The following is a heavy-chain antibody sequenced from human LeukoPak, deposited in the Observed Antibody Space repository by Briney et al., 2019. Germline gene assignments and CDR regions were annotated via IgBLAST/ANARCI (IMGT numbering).Heavy chain of an antibody. CDR2: ISGNGGET. CDR1: GLTFRNYA. CDR3: VKGGHQSPFDP. Sequence: GGSLRLSCAASGLTFRNYAMTWVRRAPGKGLEWVSTISGNGGETFYADSVKGRFTISRDNSKNTHYLQVNILRAEDTAVYYCVKGGHQSPFDPWGQGTLVTVSS. V-gene: IGHV3-23*01. J-gene: IGHJ5*02. D-gene: IGHD2-2*01.